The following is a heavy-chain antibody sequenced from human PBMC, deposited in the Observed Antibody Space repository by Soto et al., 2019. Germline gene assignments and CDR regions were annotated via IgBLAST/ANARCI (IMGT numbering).Heavy chain of an antibody. CDR3: AKDYSSSWQYYFDY. D-gene: IGHD6-13*01. V-gene: IGHV3-30*18. CDR1: GFTFSSYG. Sequence: GGSLRLSCAASGFTFSSYGMHWVRQAPGKGLEWVAVISYDGSNKYYADSVKGRFTISRDNSKNTLYLQMNSLRAEDTAVYYCAKDYSSSWQYYFDYWGQGTLVTVSS. CDR2: ISYDGSNK. J-gene: IGHJ4*02.